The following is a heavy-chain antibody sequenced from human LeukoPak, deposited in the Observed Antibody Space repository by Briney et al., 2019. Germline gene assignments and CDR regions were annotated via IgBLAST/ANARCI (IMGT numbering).Heavy chain of an antibody. Sequence: GASVKVSCKDSGYTFTSYGISWVRQAPGQGLEWLGWISAYNGNTNYAQNLQGRLTMTTDTSTSTAYMELRSLRSDDTAMYYCARGYYDSSDYQPGDYWGQGTLVTVSS. D-gene: IGHD3-22*01. CDR1: GYTFTSYG. J-gene: IGHJ4*02. V-gene: IGHV1-18*01. CDR2: ISAYNGNT. CDR3: ARGYYDSSDYQPGDY.